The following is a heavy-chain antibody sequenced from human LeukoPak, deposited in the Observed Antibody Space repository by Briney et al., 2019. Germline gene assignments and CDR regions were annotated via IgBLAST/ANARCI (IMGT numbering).Heavy chain of an antibody. V-gene: IGHV3-23*01. J-gene: IGHJ4*02. CDR2: ISGSGGRP. CDR3: ARHPEPGYCSSTSCHESYFDY. CDR1: GFTFSSCA. Sequence: GGSLRLSCAASGFTFSSCAMSWVRQAPGKGLEWVSAISGSGGRPYYADSAKGRFTISRDNSKNTLYLQMNSLRAEDTAVYYCARHPEPGYCSSTSCHESYFDYWGQGTLVAVSS. D-gene: IGHD2-2*01.